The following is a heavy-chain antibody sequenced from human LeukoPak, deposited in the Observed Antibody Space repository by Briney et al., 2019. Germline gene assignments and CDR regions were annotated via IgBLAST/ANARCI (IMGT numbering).Heavy chain of an antibody. Sequence: GGSLRLSCAASGFTFSSYSMNWVRQAPGKGLEWVSSISSSSSYIYYADSVKGRFTISRDNAKNSLYLQMNSLRVEDTAVYYCARDLSGVTGYTYGRGIDYWGQGTLVTVSS. CDR1: GFTFSSYS. CDR2: ISSSSSYI. J-gene: IGHJ4*02. V-gene: IGHV3-21*01. D-gene: IGHD5-18*01. CDR3: ARDLSGVTGYTYGRGIDY.